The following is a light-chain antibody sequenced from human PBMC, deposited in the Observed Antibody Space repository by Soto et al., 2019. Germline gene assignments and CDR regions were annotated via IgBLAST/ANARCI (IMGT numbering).Light chain of an antibody. CDR2: NTN. CDR1: SGSVSTNYY. J-gene: IGLJ3*02. CDR3: VLYMGGGISV. Sequence: QTVVTQEPSFSVSPGGTVTLTCGLSSGSVSTNYYPSWYQQTPGQAPRTLIYNTNTRSSGVPDRFSGSILGNKAALTVTGAQADAASDYYCVLYMGGGISVFGGGTKVTVL. V-gene: IGLV8-61*01.